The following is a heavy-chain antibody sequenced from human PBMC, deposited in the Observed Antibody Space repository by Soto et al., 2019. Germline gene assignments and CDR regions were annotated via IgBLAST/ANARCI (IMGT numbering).Heavy chain of an antibody. Sequence: GASVKVSCKASGYTFTSYYMHWVRQAPGQGLEWMGIINPSGGSTSYAQKFQGRVTMTRDTSTSTVYMELSSLRSEDTAVYYCASLYCSGSYFGYYYGMDVWGQGTTVTVSS. CDR3: ASLYCSGSYFGYYYGMDV. V-gene: IGHV1-46*01. CDR1: GYTFTSYY. D-gene: IGHD3-10*01. CDR2: INPSGGST. J-gene: IGHJ6*02.